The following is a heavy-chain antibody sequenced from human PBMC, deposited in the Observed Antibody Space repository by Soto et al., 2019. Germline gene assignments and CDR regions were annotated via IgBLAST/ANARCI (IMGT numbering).Heavy chain of an antibody. CDR2: INHSGST. V-gene: IGHV4-34*01. D-gene: IGHD2-2*01. CDR3: ARTGDCSSTSCEGMDV. CDR1: GGSFSGYY. Sequence: PSETLSLTCAVYGGSFSGYYWSWIRQPPGKGLEWIGEINHSGSTNYNPSLKSRVTISVDTSKNQFSLKLSSVTAADTAVYYCARTGDCSSTSCEGMDVWGQGTTVTVSS. J-gene: IGHJ6*02.